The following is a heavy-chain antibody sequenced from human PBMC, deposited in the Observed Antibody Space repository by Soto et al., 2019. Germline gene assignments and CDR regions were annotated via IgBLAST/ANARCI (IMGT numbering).Heavy chain of an antibody. J-gene: IGHJ5*02. CDR2: IYHSGST. D-gene: IGHD2-2*01. Sequence: SETLSLTCAVSGGSISSGGYSWSWIRQPPGKGLEWIGYIYHSGSTYYNPSLKSRVTISVDRSKNQFSLKLSSVTAADTAVYYCARVVPIVVAPVATGWFDPWGQGTLVTVSS. V-gene: IGHV4-30-2*01. CDR1: GGSISSGGYS. CDR3: ARVVPIVVAPVATGWFDP.